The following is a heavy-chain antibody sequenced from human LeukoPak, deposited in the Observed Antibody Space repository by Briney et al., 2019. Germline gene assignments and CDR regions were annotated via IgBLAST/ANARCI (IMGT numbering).Heavy chain of an antibody. CDR3: ARGPGEMATIYGY. Sequence: PGGSLGLSCAASGFTFSSYEMNWVRQAPGKGLEWVSYISSSGSTIYYADSVKGRFTISRDNAKNSLYLQMNSLRAEDTAVYYCARGPGEMATIYGYWGQGTLVTVSS. V-gene: IGHV3-48*03. CDR1: GFTFSSYE. J-gene: IGHJ4*02. D-gene: IGHD5-24*01. CDR2: ISSSGSTI.